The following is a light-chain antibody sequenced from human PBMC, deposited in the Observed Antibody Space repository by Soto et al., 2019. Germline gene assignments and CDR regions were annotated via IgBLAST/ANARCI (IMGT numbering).Light chain of an antibody. CDR1: SSNIGAGYD. Sequence: QSVLTQPPSVSGAPGQRVTISCTGSSSNIGAGYDVHWYQQLPGTSPKLLIYGNSNRPSGVPDRFSGSKSGTSASLAITGIQAEDAADYYCHSSDSSLSGVVFGGGPSSPS. J-gene: IGLJ2*01. CDR2: GNS. CDR3: HSSDSSLSGVV. V-gene: IGLV1-40*01.